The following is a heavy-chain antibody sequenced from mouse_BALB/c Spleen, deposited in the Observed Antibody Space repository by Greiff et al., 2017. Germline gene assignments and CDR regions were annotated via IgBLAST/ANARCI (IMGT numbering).Heavy chain of an antibody. CDR2: INPSNGRT. CDR3: ARHDYDGAD. V-gene: IGHV1S81*02. Sequence: QVQLQQPGAELVKPGASVKLSCKASGYTFTSYWMHWVKQRPGQGLEWIGEINPSNGRTNYNEKFKSKATLTVDKSSSTAYMQLSSLTSEDSAVYYCARHDYDGADWGQGTLVTVSA. D-gene: IGHD2-4*01. CDR1: GYTFTSYW. J-gene: IGHJ3*01.